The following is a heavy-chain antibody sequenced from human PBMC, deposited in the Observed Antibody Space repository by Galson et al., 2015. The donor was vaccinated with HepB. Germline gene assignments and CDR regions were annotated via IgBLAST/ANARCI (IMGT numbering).Heavy chain of an antibody. J-gene: IGHJ6*02. CDR1: GGSFSNYA. V-gene: IGHV1-69*13. CDR3: ARGVSLGELSSYYYGLDV. D-gene: IGHD3-16*01. Sequence: SVKVSCKASGGSFSNYAFSWVRQAPGQGLEWVGGIIPIFGTTKSAQRFKDRVTFTADESTSTVYMELRSLRSEDTAVYYCARGVSLGELSSYYYGLDVWGQGTTVTVSS. CDR2: IIPIFGTT.